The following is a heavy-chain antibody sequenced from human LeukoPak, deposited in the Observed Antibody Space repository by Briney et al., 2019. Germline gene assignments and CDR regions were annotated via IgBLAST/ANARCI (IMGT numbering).Heavy chain of an antibody. CDR1: GGSISSYY. J-gene: IGHJ3*02. CDR3: ARARYVNSFYAFDI. D-gene: IGHD3-9*01. CDR2: LSKSGNT. Sequence: PSETLSPTCTVSGGSISSYYWSWIRLPPGKGLEWIGYLSKSGNTNCSPSLKSRVTIFGDTSKNQFFLKLSSVTAADTAMYYCARARYVNSFYAFDIWGQGTLVTVSS. V-gene: IGHV4-59*01.